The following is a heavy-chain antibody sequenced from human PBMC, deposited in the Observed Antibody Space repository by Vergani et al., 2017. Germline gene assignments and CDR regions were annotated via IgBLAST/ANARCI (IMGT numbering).Heavy chain of an antibody. CDR2: INPSGGST. V-gene: IGHV1-46*01. CDR1: GYTFTSYY. J-gene: IGHJ1*01. Sequence: QVQLVQSGAEVKKPGASVKVSCKASGYTFTSYYMHWVRQAPGQGLAWMGIINPSGGSTSYAQKFQGRVTMTRATATSTVYMELSSLRSEDTAVYYCARGTRDYDVWSGREGATDWGQGTLVTVCS. D-gene: IGHD3-3*01. CDR3: ARGTRDYDVWSGREGATD.